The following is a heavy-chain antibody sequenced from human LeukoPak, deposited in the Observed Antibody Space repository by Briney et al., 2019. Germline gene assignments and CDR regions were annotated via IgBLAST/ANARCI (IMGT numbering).Heavy chain of an antibody. J-gene: IGHJ5*02. CDR3: ARDQGTVNWFDP. CDR2: IIPIFGTA. Sequence: ASVKVSCKASGYTFTSYGISWVRQAPGQGLEWMGGIIPIFGTANYAQKFQGRVTITTDESTSTAYMELSSLRSEDTAVYYCARDQGTVNWFDPWGQGTLVTVSS. V-gene: IGHV1-69*05. D-gene: IGHD4-17*01. CDR1: GYTFTSYG.